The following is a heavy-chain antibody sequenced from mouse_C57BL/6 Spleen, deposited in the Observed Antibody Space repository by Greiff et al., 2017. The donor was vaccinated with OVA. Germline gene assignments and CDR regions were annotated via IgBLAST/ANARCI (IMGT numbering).Heavy chain of an antibody. CDR3: ARRAKLRYYFDY. D-gene: IGHD1-1*01. CDR1: GYTFTDYY. V-gene: IGHV1-26*01. CDR2: INPNNGGT. Sequence: VQLQQSGPELVKPGASVKISCKASGYTFTDYYMNWVKQSHGKSLEWIGDINPNNGGTSYNQKFKGKATLTVDKSSSTAYMELRSLTSEDSAVYYCARRAKLRYYFDYWGQGTTLTVSS. J-gene: IGHJ2*01.